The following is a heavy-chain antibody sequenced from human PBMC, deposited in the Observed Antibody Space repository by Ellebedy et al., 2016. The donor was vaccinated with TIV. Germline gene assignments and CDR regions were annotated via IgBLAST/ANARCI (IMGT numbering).Heavy chain of an antibody. D-gene: IGHD4-17*01. CDR3: ATDGSYGDYLSPTHAFVI. V-gene: IGHV3-7*01. J-gene: IGHJ3*02. CDR2: INQDGSEK. CDR1: RFSFSSYW. Sequence: GGSLRLSCAASRFSFSSYWMSWVRQAPGKGLEWVANINQDGSEKHYVDSVKGRFTISRDNAKNPLHLQMNSLRVEDTAVYYCATDGSYGDYLSPTHAFVIWGQGTMVTVSS.